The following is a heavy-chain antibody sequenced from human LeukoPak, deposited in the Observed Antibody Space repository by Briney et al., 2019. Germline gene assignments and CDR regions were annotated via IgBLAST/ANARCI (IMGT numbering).Heavy chain of an antibody. Sequence: PSETLSLTCAVYGGSLSGYYWGWIRQPPGKGLEWIGSIYYSGSTYYNPSLKSRVTISVDTSKNQFSLKLSSVTVADTAVYYCTRVRYCSGGDCSSPTYFDYWGQGALVTVSS. CDR2: IYYSGST. J-gene: IGHJ4*02. CDR3: TRVRYCSGGDCSSPTYFDY. CDR1: GGSLSGYY. D-gene: IGHD2-15*01. V-gene: IGHV4-39*07.